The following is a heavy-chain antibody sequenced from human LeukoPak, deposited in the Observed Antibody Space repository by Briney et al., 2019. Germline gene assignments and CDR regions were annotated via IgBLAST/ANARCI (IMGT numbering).Heavy chain of an antibody. CDR3: ATTTRPMLGYYYVDV. J-gene: IGHJ6*03. D-gene: IGHD1-26*01. Sequence: SETLSLTCTVSGGSISSYYWSWIRQPAGKGLEWIGRIHTSGSTNYNPSLKSRVTMSVDTSKNQFSLKLSSVTAADTAVYYCATTTRPMLGYYYVDVWGKGTTVTVSS. CDR1: GGSISSYY. CDR2: IHTSGST. V-gene: IGHV4-4*07.